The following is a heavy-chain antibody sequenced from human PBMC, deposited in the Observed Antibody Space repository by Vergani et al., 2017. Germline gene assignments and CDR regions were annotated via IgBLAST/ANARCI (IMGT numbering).Heavy chain of an antibody. D-gene: IGHD3-10*01. CDR3: AKAGSVSSGELSYYYYMDV. CDR1: GFTFSNSA. J-gene: IGHJ6*03. CDR2: ISGHGDRT. V-gene: IGHV3-23*01. Sequence: EVHLLESGGGQVEAGGSLRLSCVASGFTFSNSAMSWVRQTSGKGLEWVSAISGHGDRTYYADSVKGRFTISRDNSKNTVYLQMNSLKAEDTATYYCAKAGSVSSGELSYYYYMDVWGKGTTVTVTS.